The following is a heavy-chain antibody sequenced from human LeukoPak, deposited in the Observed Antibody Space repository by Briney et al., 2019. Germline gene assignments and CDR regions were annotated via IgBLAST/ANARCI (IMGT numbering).Heavy chain of an antibody. CDR2: IYYSGST. J-gene: IGHJ4*02. Sequence: SETLSLTCTVSGGSISSSSYYWGWIRQPPGKGLEWIGSIYYSGSTYYNPSLKSRVTISVDTSKNQFSLKLSSVTAADTAVYYCARWVRETGGYFDYWGQGTLVTVSS. CDR3: ARWVRETGGYFDY. V-gene: IGHV4-39*07. CDR1: GGSISSSSYY. D-gene: IGHD1-14*01.